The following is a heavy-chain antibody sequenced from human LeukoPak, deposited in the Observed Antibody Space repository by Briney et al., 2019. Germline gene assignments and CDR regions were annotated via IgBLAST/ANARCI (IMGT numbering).Heavy chain of an antibody. D-gene: IGHD2-15*01. CDR3: ARRACSGNSCLDY. CDR1: GFSFTTYG. CDR2: IYLGDSDT. J-gene: IGHJ4*02. Sequence: GESLKISCQGSGFSFTTYGIDWVRQTPGKGLEWMGIIYLGDSDTRYSPSFQGQVTISGDKSINTAYVHWNNLKASDTVMYYCARRACSGNSCLDYWGQGTPVTVSS. V-gene: IGHV5-51*01.